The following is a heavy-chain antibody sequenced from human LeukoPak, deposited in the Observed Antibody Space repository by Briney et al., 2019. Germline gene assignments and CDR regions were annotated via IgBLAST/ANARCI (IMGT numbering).Heavy chain of an antibody. CDR1: GYTFTVYY. Sequence: ASVTVSCKAPGYTFTVYYMHWVRQAPGQGLEWMGRINPNSGGTNYAQKFQGRVTMTRDTSISTAYMELSRLRSDDTAVYYCARVKARQGIDYWGQGTLVTVSS. V-gene: IGHV1-2*06. CDR3: ARVKARQGIDY. J-gene: IGHJ4*02. CDR2: INPNSGGT.